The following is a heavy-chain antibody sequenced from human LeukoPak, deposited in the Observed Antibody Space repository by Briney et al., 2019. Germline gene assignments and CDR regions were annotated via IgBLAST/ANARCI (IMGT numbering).Heavy chain of an antibody. CDR2: IYYSGST. Sequence: SEPLSLTCTVSGGSISSSSYYWGWIRQPPGKGLEWIGSIYYSGSTYYNPSLKSRVTISVDTSKNQFSLKPSSVTAADTAVYYCARRITIFGVTRNWFDPWGQGTLVTVSS. V-gene: IGHV4-39*01. J-gene: IGHJ5*02. CDR3: ARRITIFGVTRNWFDP. D-gene: IGHD3-3*01. CDR1: GGSISSSSYY.